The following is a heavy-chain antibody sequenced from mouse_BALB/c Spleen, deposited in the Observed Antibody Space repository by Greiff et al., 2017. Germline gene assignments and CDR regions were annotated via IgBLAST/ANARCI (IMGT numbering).Heavy chain of an antibody. CDR1: GFSLTSYG. Sequence: VKLVESGPGLVAPSQSLSITCTVSGFSLTSYGVHWVRQPPGKGLEWLGVIWAGGSTNYNSALMSRLSISKDNSKSQVFLKMNSLQTDDTAMYYCARYYYGSSYAMDYWGQGTSVTVSS. CDR3: ARYYYGSSYAMDY. D-gene: IGHD1-1*01. CDR2: IWAGGST. J-gene: IGHJ4*01. V-gene: IGHV2-9*02.